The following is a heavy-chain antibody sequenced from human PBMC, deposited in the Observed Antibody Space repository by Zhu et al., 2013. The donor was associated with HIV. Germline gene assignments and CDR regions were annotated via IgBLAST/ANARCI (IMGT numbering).Heavy chain of an antibody. CDR2: IRPQNGDT. CDR1: GYNFIDYH. CDR3: ARDKGYYDSSGPLLPYYYGMDV. V-gene: IGHV1-2*02. D-gene: IGHD3-22*01. J-gene: IGHJ6*02. Sequence: QVHLVQSGAEVKEPGASVKVSCTASGYNFIDYHIHWVRQASGQGLECMGWIRPQNGDTMIMEKFRGRVTMTRDTSTSTVYMELSSLRSEDTAVYYCARDKGYYDSSGPLLPYYYGMDVWGQGP.